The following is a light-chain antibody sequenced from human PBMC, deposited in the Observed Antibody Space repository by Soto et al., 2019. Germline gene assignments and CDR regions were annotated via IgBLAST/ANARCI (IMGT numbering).Light chain of an antibody. V-gene: IGKV3-20*01. J-gene: IGKJ3*01. CDR1: ESVSSNY. CDR2: GAS. CDR3: QQYCTSPFT. Sequence: EIVLTQSPGTLSLSPGEGATLSCRASESVSSNYLAWYQQKPGQPPRLLIYGASSRATGIPDRFSGSGSGTDFTLIISRLEPEDFAVFYCQQYCTSPFTFGPGTKVHIK.